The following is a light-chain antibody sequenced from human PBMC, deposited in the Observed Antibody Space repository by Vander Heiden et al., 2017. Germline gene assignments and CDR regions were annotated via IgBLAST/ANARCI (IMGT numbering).Light chain of an antibody. V-gene: IGKV4-1*01. CDR2: WAS. CDR3: QQYYSTPWA. CDR1: QSVLYSSNNKNF. J-gene: IGKJ1*01. Sequence: DIVMTQSPDSLAVSLGERATINCKSSQSVLYSSNNKNFLAWYQHKPGQPPKLLIYWASTRESGVPDRFSGSGYGTDFTLTISSLQAEDVAVYYCQQYYSTPWAFGQGTKVAIK.